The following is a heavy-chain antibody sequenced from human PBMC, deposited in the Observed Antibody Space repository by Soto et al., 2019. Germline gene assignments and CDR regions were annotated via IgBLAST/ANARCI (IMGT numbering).Heavy chain of an antibody. Sequence: EVQLVESGGGLVQPGGSLRLSCAASGFTFSSYWMSWVRQAPGKGLEWVANIKQDGSEKYYVDSVKGRFTISRDNAKNALYLQMNGMRAEDTAVYYCARLRGLSGIVVAATLDYWVQGTLVTDSS. CDR3: ARLRGLSGIVVAATLDY. J-gene: IGHJ4*02. CDR2: IKQDGSEK. CDR1: GFTFSSYW. V-gene: IGHV3-7*01. D-gene: IGHD2-15*01.